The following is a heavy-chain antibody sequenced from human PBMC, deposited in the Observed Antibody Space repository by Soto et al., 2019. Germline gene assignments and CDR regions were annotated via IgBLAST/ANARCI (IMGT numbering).Heavy chain of an antibody. J-gene: IGHJ1*01. CDR3: ASKDYDSSGYYFEYFQH. CDR1: GFTVSSNY. V-gene: IGHV3-66*01. Sequence: EVQLVESGGGLVQPGGSLRLSCAASGFTVSSNYMSWVRQAPGKGLEWVSVIYSGGSTYYADSVKGRFTISRDNSKNTLYLQMNSLRAEDTAVYYCASKDYDSSGYYFEYFQHWGQGTLVTVSS. D-gene: IGHD3-22*01. CDR2: IYSGGST.